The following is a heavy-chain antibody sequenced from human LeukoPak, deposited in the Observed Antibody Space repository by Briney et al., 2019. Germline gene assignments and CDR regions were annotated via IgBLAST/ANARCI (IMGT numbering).Heavy chain of an antibody. V-gene: IGHV4-59*01. CDR3: ARVYYSSSYDYWYFDL. CDR1: GGSISRYY. Sequence: PSETLSVTCTVSGGSISRYYWSWPRQRPGKGLEWSGYKDYSGSTNYNRSLKSRVTISVDTSKNQFSLTLSSVTAADTAVYYCARVYYSSSYDYWYFDLWGRGTLVTVSS. CDR2: KDYSGST. J-gene: IGHJ2*01. D-gene: IGHD6-13*01.